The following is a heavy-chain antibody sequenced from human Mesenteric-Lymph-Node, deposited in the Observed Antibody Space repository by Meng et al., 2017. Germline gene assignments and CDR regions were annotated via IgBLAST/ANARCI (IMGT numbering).Heavy chain of an antibody. CDR1: GGTFSSYT. CDR2: IIPILGIA. Sequence: SVKVSCKASGGTFSSYTISWVRQAPGQGLEWMGRIIPILGIANYAQKLQGRVTITANKSTSTAYMELNSLRTEDTAVYYCAGVSSSEFDYWGQGTLVTVSS. V-gene: IGHV1-69*02. D-gene: IGHD1-14*01. CDR3: AGVSSSEFDY. J-gene: IGHJ4*02.